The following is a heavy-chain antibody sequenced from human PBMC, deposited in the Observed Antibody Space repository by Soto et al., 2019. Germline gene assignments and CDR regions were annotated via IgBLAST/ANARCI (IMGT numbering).Heavy chain of an antibody. CDR1: GGSISSSSYY. CDR3: ARIPGIAAAAEREGYYYYGMDV. Sequence: QLQLQESGPGLVKPSETLSLTCTVSGGSISSSSYYWGWIRQPPGKGLEWIGSIYYSGSTYYNPSLKSRVTISVDTSKNQFSLKLSSVTAADTAVYYCARIPGIAAAAEREGYYYYGMDVWGQGTTVTVSS. V-gene: IGHV4-39*01. D-gene: IGHD6-13*01. J-gene: IGHJ6*02. CDR2: IYYSGST.